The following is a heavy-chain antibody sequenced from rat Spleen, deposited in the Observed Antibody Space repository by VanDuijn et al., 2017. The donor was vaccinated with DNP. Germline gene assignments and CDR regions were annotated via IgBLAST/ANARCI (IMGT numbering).Heavy chain of an antibody. J-gene: IGHJ4*01. V-gene: IGHV5-7*01. CDR1: GFTFSDYN. Sequence: EVQLVESGGGLVQPGRSLKLSCAASGFTFSDYNMAWVRQAPKKGLEWVATISYDGRSTSHRDSVTGRFTISRDNVKSILYLQMDSLRSEDTATYYCVRERSGVDHWGQGTSVTVSS. CDR3: VRERSGVDH. CDR2: ISYDGRST. D-gene: IGHD4-2*01.